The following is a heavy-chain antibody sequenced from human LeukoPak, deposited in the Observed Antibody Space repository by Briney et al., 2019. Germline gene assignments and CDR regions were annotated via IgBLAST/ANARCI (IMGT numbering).Heavy chain of an antibody. Sequence: GESLKISCKGSGYSFTSYWIGWVRQMPGKGLEWMVIIYPGDSDTRYSPSFQGQVTISADKSISTAYLQWSSLKASDTAMYYCARRYCSGGSCYYYFDYWGQGTLVTVSS. V-gene: IGHV5-51*01. CDR3: ARRYCSGGSCYYYFDY. CDR2: IYPGDSDT. D-gene: IGHD2-15*01. CDR1: GYSFTSYW. J-gene: IGHJ4*02.